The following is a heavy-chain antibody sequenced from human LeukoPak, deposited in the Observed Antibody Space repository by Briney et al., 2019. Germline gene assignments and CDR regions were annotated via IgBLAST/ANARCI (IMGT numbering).Heavy chain of an antibody. J-gene: IGHJ4*02. CDR1: GGSISSGGYY. CDR3: ARVSGYYVSSFDY. CDR2: IYYSGST. V-gene: IGHV4-31*03. D-gene: IGHD3-22*01. Sequence: SETLSLTCTVSGGSISSGGYYWSWIRQHPGKGLEWIGYIYYSGSTYYNPSLKSRVTISVDTSKNQFSLKLSSVTAADTAVYYCARVSGYYVSSFDYWGQGTLVTVSS.